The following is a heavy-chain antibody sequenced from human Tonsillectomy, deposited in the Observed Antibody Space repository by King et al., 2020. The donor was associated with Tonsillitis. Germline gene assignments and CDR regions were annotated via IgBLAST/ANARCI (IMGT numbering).Heavy chain of an antibody. J-gene: IGHJ6*03. CDR3: ARGEGVAATDYYYYMDV. V-gene: IGHV4-34*01. D-gene: IGHD2-15*01. CDR2: INHSGST. CDR1: GGSFSDYY. Sequence: VQLQQWGAGLLKPSETLSLTCAVYGGSFSDYYWIWIRQPPGMGLEWIGEINHSGSTNYNPSLKSRVTILLDTSKNQFSLKLSSVTAADTAVYYCARGEGVAATDYYYYMDVWGKGTTVAVSS.